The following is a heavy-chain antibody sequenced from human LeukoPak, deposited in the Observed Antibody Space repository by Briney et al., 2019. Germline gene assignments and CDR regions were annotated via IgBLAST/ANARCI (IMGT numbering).Heavy chain of an antibody. V-gene: IGHV4-59*01. J-gene: IGHJ6*02. CDR3: ARDFILTDYYYYGMDV. CDR2: ISYSGST. CDR1: GGSISSYY. Sequence: SETLSLTCTVSGGSISSYYWTWIRQPPGKGLQWIGYISYSGSTRYNPSLKSRVTISVDTSKNQFFLKLSSVTAADTAVYYCARDFILTDYYYYGMDVWGQGTTVTVSS. D-gene: IGHD3-9*01.